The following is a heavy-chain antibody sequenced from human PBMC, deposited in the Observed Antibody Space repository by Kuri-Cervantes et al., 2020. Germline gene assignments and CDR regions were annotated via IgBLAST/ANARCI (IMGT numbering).Heavy chain of an antibody. CDR3: TRDHGDYEIDS. J-gene: IGHJ5*01. D-gene: IGHD4-17*01. V-gene: IGHV4-39*07. CDR1: IGSISSISYY. CDR2: IHYSGTT. Sequence: SETLSLTCTVSIGSISSISYYWGWVRQPPGKGLEWIVSIHYSGTTYYNPSLKSRVTISADTSKNQFSLKLTSVTAADTAVYYCTRDHGDYEIDSWGQGTLVTVSS.